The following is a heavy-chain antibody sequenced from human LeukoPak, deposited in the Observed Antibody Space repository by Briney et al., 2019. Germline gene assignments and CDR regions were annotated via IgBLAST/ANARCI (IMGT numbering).Heavy chain of an antibody. CDR3: ARLAVAGTFDY. CDR1: GASISSSNW. Sequence: SETLSLTCAVSGASISSSNWWSWVRQPPGKGLEWIGEIYHSGTTNYNPSLKGRVTISVDKSKNQFSLKLSSVTAADTAVYYCARLAVAGTFDYWGQGTLVTVSS. V-gene: IGHV4-4*02. D-gene: IGHD6-19*01. CDR2: IYHSGTT. J-gene: IGHJ4*02.